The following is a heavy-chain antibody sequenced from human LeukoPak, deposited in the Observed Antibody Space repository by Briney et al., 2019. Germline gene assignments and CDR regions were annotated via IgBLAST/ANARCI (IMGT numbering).Heavy chain of an antibody. Sequence: SETLSLTCTVSGGSISSYYWSWIRQPPGKGLEWIGYIYYSGSTNYNPSLKSRVTISVDTSKNQFSLKLSSVTAADTAVYYCARDSEQYYFDYWGQGTLVTDSS. V-gene: IGHV4-59*01. CDR1: GGSISSYY. J-gene: IGHJ4*02. CDR2: IYYSGST. D-gene: IGHD6-19*01. CDR3: ARDSEQYYFDY.